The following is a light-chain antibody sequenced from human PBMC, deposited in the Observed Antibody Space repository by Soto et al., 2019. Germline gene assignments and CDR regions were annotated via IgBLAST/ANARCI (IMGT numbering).Light chain of an antibody. J-gene: IGLJ2*01. CDR2: EVN. V-gene: IGLV2-14*01. CDR1: SSDVGGYNY. Sequence: QSALTQPASVSGSPAQSITISCTGTSSDVGGYNYVSWYQQHPGKAPKLLIFEVNNRPSGASNRFSGSKSGNTASLTISGLQAEDEAHYYCSSYTGSSTLEVFGGGTKLTVL. CDR3: SSYTGSSTLEV.